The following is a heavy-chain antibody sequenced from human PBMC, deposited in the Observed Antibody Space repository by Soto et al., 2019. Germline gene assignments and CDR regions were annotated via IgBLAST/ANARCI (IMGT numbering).Heavy chain of an antibody. J-gene: IGHJ4*02. D-gene: IGHD6-13*01. CDR3: ARARVYATGPLDF. CDR1: GFTFTSYT. CDR2: ISSSSDYI. Sequence: GGSLRLSCAASGFTFTSYTMNWVRQAPGKGLEWVSSISSSSDYIYYADSMKGRVTISRDNAKNSLFLDMNSLTGEDTAVYYCARARVYATGPLDFWGQGTLVTVSS. V-gene: IGHV3-21*06.